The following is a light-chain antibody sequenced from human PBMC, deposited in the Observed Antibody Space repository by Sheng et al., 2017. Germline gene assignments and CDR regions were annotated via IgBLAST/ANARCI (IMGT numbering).Light chain of an antibody. J-gene: IGLJ3*02. V-gene: IGLV4-60*03. Sequence: QPVLTQSSSASASLGSSVKLTCTLSSGHSGYIIAWHQQQPGKAPRYLMSLEGSRTYNKGSGVPDRFSGSSSGDDRYLTISYLQSEDEADYYCETWDYNTRVFGEGTKRDR. CDR2: LEGSRTY. CDR1: SGHSGYI. CDR3: ETWDYNTRV.